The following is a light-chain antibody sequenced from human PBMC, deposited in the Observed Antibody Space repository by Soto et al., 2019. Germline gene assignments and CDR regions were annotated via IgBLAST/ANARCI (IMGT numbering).Light chain of an antibody. V-gene: IGKV1-5*03. Sequence: IQLNQWPSSLCASVGDGLSINCRASQGISSYLAWYQQKPGKAPKILIYKASTLKSGVPSRFSGSGSGTESTLTISSLQPDDFATYYCKQYSVYWTLGQGTKVDIK. CDR1: QGISSY. J-gene: IGKJ1*01. CDR3: KQYSVYWT. CDR2: KAS.